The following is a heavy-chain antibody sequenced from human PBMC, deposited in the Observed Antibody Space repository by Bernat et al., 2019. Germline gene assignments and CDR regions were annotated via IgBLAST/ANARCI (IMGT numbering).Heavy chain of an antibody. J-gene: IGHJ5*02. V-gene: IGHV4-39*01. D-gene: IGHD3-3*01. CDR1: GGSISSSSYY. CDR3: ASHTIFGVVRNWFDP. Sequence: QLQLQESGPGLVKPSETLSLTCTVSGGSISSSSYYWGWIRQPPGKGLEWIGSIYYSGSTYYNPSLKSRVTISVDTSKNQFSLKLSSVTAADTAVYYCASHTIFGVVRNWFDPWGQGTLVTVSS. CDR2: IYYSGST.